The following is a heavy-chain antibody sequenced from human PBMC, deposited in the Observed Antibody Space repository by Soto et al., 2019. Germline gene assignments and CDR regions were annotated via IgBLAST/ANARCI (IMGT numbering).Heavy chain of an antibody. J-gene: IGHJ4*02. D-gene: IGHD3-22*01. Sequence: GGSLRLSCAASGFTFSSYSMNWVRQAPGKGLEWVSYISSSSSTIYYADYVKGRFTISRDNAKNSLYLQMNSLRAEDTAVYYCARGYYDSSGYYWVFDYWGQGT. CDR3: ARGYYDSSGYYWVFDY. CDR2: ISSSSSTI. V-gene: IGHV3-48*01. CDR1: GFTFSSYS.